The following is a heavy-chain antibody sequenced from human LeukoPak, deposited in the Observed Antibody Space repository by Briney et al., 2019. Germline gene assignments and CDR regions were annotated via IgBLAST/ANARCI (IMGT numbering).Heavy chain of an antibody. D-gene: IGHD3-22*01. Sequence: PSETLSLTCTVSGGSISSYYWSWIRQPAGKGLELIGRIYTSGSTNYNPSLKSRVTMSVDTSKNQFSLKLSSVTAADTAVYYCARGGMYYYDSSGYQHWGQGTLVTVSS. CDR2: IYTSGST. J-gene: IGHJ4*02. V-gene: IGHV4-4*07. CDR1: GGSISSYY. CDR3: ARGGMYYYDSSGYQH.